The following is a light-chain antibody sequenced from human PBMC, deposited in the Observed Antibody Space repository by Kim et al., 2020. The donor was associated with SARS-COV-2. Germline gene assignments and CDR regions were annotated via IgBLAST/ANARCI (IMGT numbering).Light chain of an antibody. CDR2: GNS. J-gene: IGLJ3*02. CDR3: QSYDSSLTGSV. CDR1: RSNIGADYD. Sequence: QSVLTQPPSVSGAPGQRVTISCTGDRSNIGADYDVHWYQQLPGTAPKLLIYGNSNRPSGVPDRFSGSKSGSSASLAMTGLQAEDEADYFCQSYDSSLTGSVFGGGTKLTVL. V-gene: IGLV1-40*01.